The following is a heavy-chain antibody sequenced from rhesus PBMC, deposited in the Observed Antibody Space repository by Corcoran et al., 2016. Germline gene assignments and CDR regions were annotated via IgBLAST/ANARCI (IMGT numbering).Heavy chain of an antibody. CDR3: ARLGAVAGPQYRDY. Sequence: QVQLQESGPGLVKPSETLSLTCAVSGYSISSGYYWGWIRQPPGKGLQYIGYISGSSGNTYYNPSLKSRVTISKDTSKNQFSLKLSSVTAADTAVYYCARLGAVAGPQYRDYWGQGVLVTVSS. CDR1: GYSISSGYY. J-gene: IGHJ4*01. D-gene: IGHD6-37*01. V-gene: IGHV4-99*01. CDR2: ISGSSGNT.